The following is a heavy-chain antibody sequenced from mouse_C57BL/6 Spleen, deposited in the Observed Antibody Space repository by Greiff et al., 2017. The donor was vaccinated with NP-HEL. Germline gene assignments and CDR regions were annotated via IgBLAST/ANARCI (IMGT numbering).Heavy chain of an antibody. J-gene: IGHJ4*01. CDR3: TRDIPDYAMDY. V-gene: IGHV5-9-1*02. CDR2: ISSGGDYI. CDR1: GFTFSSYA. Sequence: EVQGVESGEGLVKPGGSLKLSCAASGFTFSSYAMSWVRQTPEQRLEWVAYISSGGDYIYYADTVKGRFTISRDNARNTLYLQMSSLKSEDTAMYYCTRDIPDYAMDYWGQGTSVTVSS.